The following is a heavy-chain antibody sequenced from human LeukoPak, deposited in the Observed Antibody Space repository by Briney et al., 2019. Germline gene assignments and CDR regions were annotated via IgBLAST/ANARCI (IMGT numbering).Heavy chain of an antibody. CDR1: GGSISSYY. Sequence: PSETLSLTCTVSGGSISSYYWSWIRQPAGKGLEWIGRIYTSGSTNYNPSLKSRVTMSVDTSKNQFSLKLNSVTAADTAVYYCAREDFWSGYSTYRYYYYMDVWGKGTTVTVSS. V-gene: IGHV4-4*07. D-gene: IGHD3-3*01. CDR2: IYTSGST. CDR3: AREDFWSGYSTYRYYYYMDV. J-gene: IGHJ6*03.